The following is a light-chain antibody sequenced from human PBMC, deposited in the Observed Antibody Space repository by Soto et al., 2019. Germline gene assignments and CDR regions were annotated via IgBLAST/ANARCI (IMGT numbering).Light chain of an antibody. V-gene: IGLV1-40*01. Sequence: QLVLTQPPSVSGAPGQRVTISCTGSSSNIGAGYDVHWYQQLPGTAPKLLIFGDVNRPSGVPDRFSGSKSGTSASLAITGLQAGDEADYYCQSYDTSLSGPVVFGGGTKLTVL. CDR2: GDV. J-gene: IGLJ2*01. CDR1: SSNIGAGYD. CDR3: QSYDTSLSGPVV.